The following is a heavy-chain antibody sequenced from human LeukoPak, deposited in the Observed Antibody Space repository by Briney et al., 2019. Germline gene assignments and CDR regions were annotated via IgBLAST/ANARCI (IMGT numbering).Heavy chain of an antibody. Sequence: ASVKVSCKASGYTFTSYYMHWVRQAPGQGLEWMGIINPSGGSTSYAQKFQGRVTMTRDTSTSTVYMELSSLRSEDTAVYYCARDATYYYGSGSYYTPDPYGMDVWGQGTTVTVSS. CDR2: INPSGGST. D-gene: IGHD3-10*01. CDR1: GYTFTSYY. V-gene: IGHV1-46*01. CDR3: ARDATYYYGSGSYYTPDPYGMDV. J-gene: IGHJ6*02.